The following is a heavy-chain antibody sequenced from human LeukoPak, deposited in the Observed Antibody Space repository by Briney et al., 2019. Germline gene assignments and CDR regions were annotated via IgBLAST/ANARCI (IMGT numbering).Heavy chain of an antibody. CDR1: GFTFDDYG. Sequence: GGSLRLSCAASGFTFDDYGMSWVRQAPGKGLEWVSGINWDGGSTGYADSVKGRFTISRDNAKNSLYLQMNSLRAEDTALYHCARDGMAAAGSYYYGMDVWGQGTTATVS. J-gene: IGHJ6*02. D-gene: IGHD6-13*01. CDR2: INWDGGST. CDR3: ARDGMAAAGSYYYGMDV. V-gene: IGHV3-20*01.